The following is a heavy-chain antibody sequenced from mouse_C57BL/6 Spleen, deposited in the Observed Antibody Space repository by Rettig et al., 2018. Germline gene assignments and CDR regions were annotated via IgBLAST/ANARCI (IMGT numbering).Heavy chain of an antibody. V-gene: IGHV1-26*01. CDR1: GYTFTDYY. J-gene: IGHJ2*01. CDR3: ARRDWGFDY. CDR2: INPNNGGT. D-gene: IGHD4-1*01. Sequence: VKISCKASGYTFTDYYMNWVKQSHGKSLEWIGDINPNNGGTSYNQKFKGKATLTVDKSSSTAYMELRSPTSEDSAVYYCARRDWGFDYWGQGTTLTVSS.